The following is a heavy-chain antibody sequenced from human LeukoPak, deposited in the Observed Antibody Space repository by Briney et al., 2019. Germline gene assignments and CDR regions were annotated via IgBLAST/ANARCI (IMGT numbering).Heavy chain of an antibody. D-gene: IGHD3-10*01. CDR3: ARRRYGSGYYYYYYGMDV. J-gene: IGHJ6*04. V-gene: IGHV4-34*01. Sequence: SETLSLTCAVYGGSFSGYYWSWIRQPPGKGLEWIGEINHSGSTNYSPSLKSRVTISVDTSRNQFSLKLSSVTAADTAVYYCARRRYGSGYYYYYYGMDVWGKGTTVTVSS. CDR1: GGSFSGYY. CDR2: INHSGST.